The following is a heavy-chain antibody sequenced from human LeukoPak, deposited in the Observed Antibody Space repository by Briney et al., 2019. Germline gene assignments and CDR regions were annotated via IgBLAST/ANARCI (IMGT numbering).Heavy chain of an antibody. CDR1: GGSISSYY. Sequence: PSETLSLTCTVSGGSISSYYWSWIRQPPGKGLEWIGYIYYSGSTNYNPSLKSRVTISVDTSKNQFSLKLSSVTAADTAVYYCARMNTQLLWFGESPSYFDYWGQGTLVTVSS. V-gene: IGHV4-59*01. D-gene: IGHD3-10*01. CDR2: IYYSGST. J-gene: IGHJ4*02. CDR3: ARMNTQLLWFGESPSYFDY.